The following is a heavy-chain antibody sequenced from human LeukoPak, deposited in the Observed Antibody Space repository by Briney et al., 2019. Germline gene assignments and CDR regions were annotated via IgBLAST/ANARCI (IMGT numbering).Heavy chain of an antibody. D-gene: IGHD3-22*01. V-gene: IGHV1-18*01. CDR3: ARDPTRYYYDSSGEFDY. CDR1: GYTFTSYG. J-gene: IGHJ4*02. Sequence: EASVKVSCTASGYTFTSYGISWVRQAPGQGLEWMGWISAYNGNTNYAQKLQGRVTMTTDTSTSTAYMELRSLRSDDTAVYYCARDPTRYYYDSSGEFDYWGQGTLVTVSS. CDR2: ISAYNGNT.